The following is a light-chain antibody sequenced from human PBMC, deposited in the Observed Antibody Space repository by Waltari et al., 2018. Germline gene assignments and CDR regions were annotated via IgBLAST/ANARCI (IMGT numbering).Light chain of an antibody. J-gene: IGLJ2*01. CDR2: EDN. Sequence: FMLTQPHSVSESPGKTVTISCTRSSGNIATNYVQWYQQRPGSAPTKVIYEDNQRPSGVPDRFSGSIDSSSISASLIISGLKAEDEADYYCQAFDSSHVVFGGGTKLTVL. V-gene: IGLV6-57*03. CDR1: SGNIATNY. CDR3: QAFDSSHVV.